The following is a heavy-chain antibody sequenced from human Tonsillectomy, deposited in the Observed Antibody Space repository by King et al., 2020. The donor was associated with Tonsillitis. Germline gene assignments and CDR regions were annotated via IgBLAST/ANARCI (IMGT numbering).Heavy chain of an antibody. D-gene: IGHD3-10*01. CDR1: GFTFSGSA. CDR3: TRHGGYYYGVDY. J-gene: IGHJ4*02. CDR2: IRSKGYSYAT. Sequence: VQLVESGGGLVQPGGSLKLSCAASGFTFSGSAMHWVRQASGKGLEWVGRIRSKGYSYATAYAASVKGRFTISSADSKNTGYLQMNSLKTEDTAVYYCTRHGGYYYGVDYWGQGTLVTVSS. V-gene: IGHV3-73*01.